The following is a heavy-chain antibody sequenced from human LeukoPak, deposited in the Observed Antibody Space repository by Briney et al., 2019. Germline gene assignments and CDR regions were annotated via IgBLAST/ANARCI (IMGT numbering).Heavy chain of an antibody. CDR3: AIEGIAAAAEY. V-gene: IGHV3-33*01. D-gene: IGHD6-25*01. J-gene: IGHJ4*02. CDR2: IWYDGSNK. Sequence: GGSLRLSCVVSGLTFSTYGMHWVRQAPGKGLEWVALIWYDGSNKYYADSVKGRFTISRDNSKNTLYLQMNSLRAEDTAVYYCAIEGIAAAAEYWGQGTLVTVSS. CDR1: GLTFSTYG.